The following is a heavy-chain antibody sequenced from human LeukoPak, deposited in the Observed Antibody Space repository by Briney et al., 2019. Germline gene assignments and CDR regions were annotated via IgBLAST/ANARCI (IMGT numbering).Heavy chain of an antibody. Sequence: GASVKVSCKVSGYTLTELSMHWVRQAPGKGLEWMGGFDPEDGETIYAQKFQGRVTMTEDTSTDTAYMELSSPRSEDTAVYYCATIVGLRQIEMGYYYYGMDVWGQGTTVTVSS. CDR1: GYTLTELS. D-gene: IGHD2-15*01. CDR2: FDPEDGET. CDR3: ATIVGLRQIEMGYYYYGMDV. V-gene: IGHV1-24*01. J-gene: IGHJ6*02.